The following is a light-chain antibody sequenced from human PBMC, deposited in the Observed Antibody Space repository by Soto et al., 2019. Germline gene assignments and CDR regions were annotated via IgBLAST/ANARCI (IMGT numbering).Light chain of an antibody. V-gene: IGKV3-11*01. CDR2: DAS. J-gene: IGKJ5*01. CDR3: QQRSNWPPRIT. Sequence: EIVMTQSPATPTVSPGERATPSCRAIQSAGTNLAWYQQKPGQAPRLLIHDASNRATGIPARFSGSGSGTDFTLTISSLEPEDFAVYYCQQRSNWPPRITFGQGTRLEIK. CDR1: QSAGTN.